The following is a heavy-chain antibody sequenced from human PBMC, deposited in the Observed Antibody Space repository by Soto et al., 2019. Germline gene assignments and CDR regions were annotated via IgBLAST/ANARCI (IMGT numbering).Heavy chain of an antibody. CDR3: AKDVGYQRRPGLDI. CDR1: GLTFNSYA. CDR2: TTGPGDST. J-gene: IGHJ6*02. V-gene: IGHV3-23*01. D-gene: IGHD2-2*01. Sequence: EVQLLESGGGLVQPGGSLRLSCVASGLTFNSYAMTWVRQAPGKGLEWVSTTTGPGDSTYYTASVKGRFTNSRDNSKNTLYLQMNSLSADDTAVYYCAKDVGYQRRPGLDIWGQGTTVTVSS.